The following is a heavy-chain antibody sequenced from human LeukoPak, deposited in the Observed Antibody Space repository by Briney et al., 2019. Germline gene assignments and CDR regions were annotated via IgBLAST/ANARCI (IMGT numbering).Heavy chain of an antibody. CDR2: IIPILGIA. Sequence: SVKVSCKASGCTFSSYAISWVRQAPGQGLECMGRIIPILGIANYAQKFQGRVTITADKSTSTAYMELSSLRSEDTAVYYCAESGKGYSSSRDAFDIWGQGTMVTVSS. V-gene: IGHV1-69*04. J-gene: IGHJ3*02. CDR3: AESGKGYSSSRDAFDI. D-gene: IGHD6-13*01. CDR1: GCTFSSYA.